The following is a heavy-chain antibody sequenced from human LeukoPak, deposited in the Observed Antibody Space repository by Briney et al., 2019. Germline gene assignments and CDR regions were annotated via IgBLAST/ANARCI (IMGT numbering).Heavy chain of an antibody. D-gene: IGHD3-10*01. V-gene: IGHV3-11*04. CDR3: ARYHYYGSGSYHSNWFDP. CDR1: GFTFSDYY. J-gene: IGHJ5*02. CDR2: ISSSGSTI. Sequence: GGSLRLSCAASGFTFSDYYMSWIRQAPGKGLEWVSYISSSGSTIYYADSVKGRFTISRDNAKNSLYLQMNSLRAEDTAVCYCARYHYYGSGSYHSNWFDPWGRGTLVTVSS.